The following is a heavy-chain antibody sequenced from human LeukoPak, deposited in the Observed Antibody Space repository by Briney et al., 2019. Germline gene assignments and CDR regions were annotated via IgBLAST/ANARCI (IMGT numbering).Heavy chain of an antibody. D-gene: IGHD2/OR15-2a*01. J-gene: IGHJ4*02. Sequence: ASVKVSCKTSGYTFTNYGITWVRPAPGHGLEWMGWISAYNGHTNYAQKFQGRVIMTTDTSTNIAYMELKNLRSDDTAVYYCARACLSGFEYWGQGTLVTVSS. V-gene: IGHV1-18*01. CDR2: ISAYNGHT. CDR3: ARACLSGFEY. CDR1: GYTFTNYG.